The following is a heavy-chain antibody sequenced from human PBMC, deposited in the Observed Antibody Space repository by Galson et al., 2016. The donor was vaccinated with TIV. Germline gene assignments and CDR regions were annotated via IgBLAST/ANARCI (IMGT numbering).Heavy chain of an antibody. V-gene: IGHV3-53*05. D-gene: IGHD2-15*01. J-gene: IGHJ6*02. CDR3: ARDRVVDATYYYYYYGMDV. Sequence: SLRLSCAASGLSVSINYMTWVRQAPGKGLEWVSLISDGGNTYYPDFVKGRFTISRDNSKNTLYLQMNSLRVEDTAVYYCARDRVVDATYYYYYYGMDVWGQGTAVTVS. CDR2: ISDGGNT. CDR1: GLSVSINY.